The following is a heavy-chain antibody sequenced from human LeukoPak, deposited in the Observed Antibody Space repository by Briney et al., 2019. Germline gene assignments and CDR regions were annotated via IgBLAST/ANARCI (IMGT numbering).Heavy chain of an antibody. J-gene: IGHJ6*02. V-gene: IGHV5-51*01. D-gene: IGHD2-2*01. CDR3: ARLASYCSSTSCYYYYGMDV. Sequence: GESLKLSCKGSGYSFTSYWIGWVRQMPGKGLEWMGIIYPGDSDTRYSPSFQGQVTISADKSISTAYLQWGSLKASDTAMYYCARLASYCSSTSCYYYYGMDVWGQGTTVTVSS. CDR1: GYSFTSYW. CDR2: IYPGDSDT.